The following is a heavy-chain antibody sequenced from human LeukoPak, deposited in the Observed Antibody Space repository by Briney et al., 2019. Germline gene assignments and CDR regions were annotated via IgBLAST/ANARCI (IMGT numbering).Heavy chain of an antibody. Sequence: GGSLRPSCAASGAASGFIFSNYAMNWVRQAPGKGLEWVSAISGSGGSTYYADSVKGRFTISRDNSKNTLYLQMNSLRAEDTAVYYCAKSTYGSSWDFDYWGQGTLVTVSS. CDR3: AKSTYGSSWDFDY. D-gene: IGHD6-13*01. CDR1: GFIFSNYA. CDR2: ISGSGGST. V-gene: IGHV3-23*01. J-gene: IGHJ4*02.